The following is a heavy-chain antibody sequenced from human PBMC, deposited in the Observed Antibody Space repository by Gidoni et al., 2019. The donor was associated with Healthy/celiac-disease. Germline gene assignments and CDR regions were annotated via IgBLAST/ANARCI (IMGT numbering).Heavy chain of an antibody. Sequence: QVQLQQWGAGLLKPSETLSLPCAVYGGSFSGYYWSWIRQPPGKGLEWIGEINHSGSTNYNPSLKSRVTISVDTSKNQFSLKLSSVTAADTAVYYCARGPKKMKPGWYFDLWGRGTLVTVSS. CDR3: ARGPKKMKPGWYFDL. J-gene: IGHJ2*01. CDR2: INHSGST. CDR1: GGSFSGYY. V-gene: IGHV4-34*01.